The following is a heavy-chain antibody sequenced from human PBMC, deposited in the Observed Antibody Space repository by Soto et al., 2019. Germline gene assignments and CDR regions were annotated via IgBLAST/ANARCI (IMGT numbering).Heavy chain of an antibody. J-gene: IGHJ4*02. D-gene: IGHD1-7*01. CDR3: ASHNWNSYYFDY. V-gene: IGHV4-30-2*01. CDR2: IYHSGST. Sequence: SETLSLTCAVSGGSISSGGYSWSWIRQPPGKGLEWIGYIYHSGSTYYNPSLKSRVTISVDRSKNQFSLKLSSVTAADTAVYYCASHNWNSYYFDYWGQGTLVTVSS. CDR1: GGSISSGGYS.